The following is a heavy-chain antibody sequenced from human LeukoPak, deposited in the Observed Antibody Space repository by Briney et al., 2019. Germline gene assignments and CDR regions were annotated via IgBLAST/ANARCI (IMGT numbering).Heavy chain of an antibody. CDR3: AADEWFGDPRGYGMDV. J-gene: IGHJ6*02. Sequence: SVKVSCKASGFTFTSSAMQWVRQARGQRLEWIGWIVVGSGNTNYAQKFQERVTITRDMSTSTAYMELSSLRSEDTAVYYCAADEWFGDPRGYGMDVWGQGTTVTVSS. CDR2: IVVGSGNT. D-gene: IGHD3-10*01. V-gene: IGHV1-58*02. CDR1: GFTFTSSA.